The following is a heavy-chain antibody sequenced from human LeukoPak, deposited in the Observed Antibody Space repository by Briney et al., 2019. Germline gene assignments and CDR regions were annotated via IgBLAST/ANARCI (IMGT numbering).Heavy chain of an antibody. CDR3: ARGVTTVTTFNWFDP. CDR2: IYTCGST. CDR1: GGSVSSGDYY. V-gene: IGHV4-61*02. Sequence: SETLSLTCTVSGGSVSSGDYYWSWIRQPAGKGLEWIGRIYTCGSTNYNPSLKSRVTISVDTSKNQFSLKLSSVTAADTAVYYCARGVTTVTTFNWFDPWGQGTLVTVSS. D-gene: IGHD4-17*01. J-gene: IGHJ5*02.